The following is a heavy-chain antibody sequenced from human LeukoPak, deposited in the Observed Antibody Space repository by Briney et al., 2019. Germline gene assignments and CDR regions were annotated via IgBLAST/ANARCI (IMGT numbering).Heavy chain of an antibody. CDR2: INPNSGGT. Sequence: ASVKVSCKASGYTFTGYYMHWVRQAPGQGLEWMGWINPNSGGTNYGQKFQGRVTMTRDTSISTAYMELSRLRSDDTAVYYCARGSSAARSYYYMDVWGKGTTVTVSS. CDR1: GYTFTGYY. D-gene: IGHD6-6*01. V-gene: IGHV1-2*02. J-gene: IGHJ6*03. CDR3: ARGSSAARSYYYMDV.